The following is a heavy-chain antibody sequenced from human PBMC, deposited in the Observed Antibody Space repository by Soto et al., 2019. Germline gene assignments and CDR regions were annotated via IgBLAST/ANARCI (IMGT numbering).Heavy chain of an antibody. V-gene: IGHV3-30*18. CDR1: GFTFSSYG. D-gene: IGHD3-3*01. J-gene: IGHJ6*02. Sequence: GGSLRLSCAASGFTFSSYGMHWVRQAPGKGLEWVAVISYDGSNKYYADSVKGRFTISRDNSKNTLYLQMNSLRAEDTAVYYCAKDWDWRADYYYYGMDVWGQGTTVTVS. CDR2: ISYDGSNK. CDR3: AKDWDWRADYYYYGMDV.